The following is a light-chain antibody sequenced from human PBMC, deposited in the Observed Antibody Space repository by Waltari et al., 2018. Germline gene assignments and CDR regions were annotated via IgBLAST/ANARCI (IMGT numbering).Light chain of an antibody. Sequence: QSGLTQPASVSGSPGQSITVSCTGTSRDVGNYNLVSWYQPYPGKAPKLMVYEVTKRTSGVSDRFSGSKSGNTASLTISGLQSEDEADYYCCSYAGLGIYVFGTGTKVTVL. J-gene: IGLJ1*01. V-gene: IGLV2-23*02. CDR3: CSYAGLGIYV. CDR1: SRDVGNYNL. CDR2: EVT.